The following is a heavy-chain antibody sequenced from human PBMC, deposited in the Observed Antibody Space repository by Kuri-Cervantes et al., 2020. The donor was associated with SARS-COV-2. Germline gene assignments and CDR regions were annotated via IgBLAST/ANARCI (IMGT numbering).Heavy chain of an antibody. CDR3: TTDTPLSQHYDFWSGYHYGMDV. Sequence: GESLKISCAASGFTFSNAWMNWVRQAPGKGLEWVGRIKSKTDGGTTDYAAPVKGRFTISRDDSKNTLYLQMNSLKTEDTAVYYCTTDTPLSQHYDFWSGYHYGMDVWGQGTTATVSS. J-gene: IGHJ6*02. D-gene: IGHD3-3*01. V-gene: IGHV3-15*07. CDR2: IKSKTDGGTT. CDR1: GFTFSNAW.